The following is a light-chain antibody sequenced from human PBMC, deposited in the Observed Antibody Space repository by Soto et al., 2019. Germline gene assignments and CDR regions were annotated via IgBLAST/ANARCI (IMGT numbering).Light chain of an antibody. V-gene: IGKV1-5*01. CDR2: AAS. CDR1: QTISSW. J-gene: IGKJ1*01. CDR3: QQYKSYLRT. Sequence: DIQMPQSPSTLSASVGDRVTITCRASQTISSWLAWYQQKPGKAPKLLIYAASTLESGVSSRFSGRASGTEFTLTINSLQPEDFATYYCQQYKSYLRTFGQGTKVEIK.